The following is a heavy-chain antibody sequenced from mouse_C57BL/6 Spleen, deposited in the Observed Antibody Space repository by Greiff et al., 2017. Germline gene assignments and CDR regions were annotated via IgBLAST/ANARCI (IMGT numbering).Heavy chain of an antibody. CDR1: GYSFTGYF. CDR3: ARSDYGNRFAY. D-gene: IGHD2-1*01. J-gene: IGHJ3*01. CDR2: INPYNGDT. V-gene: IGHV1-20*01. Sequence: EVQLQQSGPELVKPGDSVKISCKASGYSFTGYFMNWVMQSHGKSLEWIGRINPYNGDTFYNQKFKGKATLTVDKSSSTAHMELRSLTSEDSAVYYCARSDYGNRFAYWGQGTLVTVSA.